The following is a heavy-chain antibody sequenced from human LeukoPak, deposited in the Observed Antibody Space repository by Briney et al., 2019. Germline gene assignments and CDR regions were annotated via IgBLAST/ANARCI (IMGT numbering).Heavy chain of an antibody. Sequence: QTGGSLRLSCAVSGFSVTNNYMSWVRQAPGKGLEWVLVFYVGGATYYADSVKGRFTISRDNSENTLYLQMKSLRAEDTAVYYCARGDGYDFFDYWGQGTLVTVSS. CDR1: GFSVTNNY. V-gene: IGHV3-53*01. J-gene: IGHJ4*02. CDR2: FYVGGAT. CDR3: ARGDGYDFFDY. D-gene: IGHD5-24*01.